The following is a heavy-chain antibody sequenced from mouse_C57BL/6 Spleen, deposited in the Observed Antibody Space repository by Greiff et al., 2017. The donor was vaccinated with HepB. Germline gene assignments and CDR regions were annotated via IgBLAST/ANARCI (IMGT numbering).Heavy chain of an antibody. CDR1: GYTFTSYW. CDR3: ASCDYDPFAY. D-gene: IGHD2-4*01. J-gene: IGHJ3*01. Sequence: QVQLKQSGAELVMPGASVKLSCKASGYTFTSYWMHWVKQRPGQGLEWIGEIDPSDSYTNYNQKFKGKSTLTVDKSSSTAYMQLSSLTSEDSAVYYCASCDYDPFAYWGQGTLVTVSA. CDR2: IDPSDSYT. V-gene: IGHV1-69*01.